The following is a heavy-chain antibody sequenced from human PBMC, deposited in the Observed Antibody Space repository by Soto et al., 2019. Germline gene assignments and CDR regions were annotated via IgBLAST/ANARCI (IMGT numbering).Heavy chain of an antibody. D-gene: IGHD4-17*01. V-gene: IGHV3-23*01. CDR3: AKDLATLTPRYFLH. CDR2: ISGGGDNT. J-gene: IGHJ1*01. CDR1: GFRFSSYA. Sequence: EVQLLESGGSLVEPGGSLRLSCAASGFRFSSYAMSWVRQAPGKGLEWVSGISGGGDNTYYADSVKGRFTISRDTSRMTVWLQMNSLRAEDTAVYYCAKDLATLTPRYFLHWGQGTLVAVSS.